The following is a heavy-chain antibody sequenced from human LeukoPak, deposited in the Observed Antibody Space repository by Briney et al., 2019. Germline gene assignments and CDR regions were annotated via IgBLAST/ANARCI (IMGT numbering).Heavy chain of an antibody. V-gene: IGHV3-48*03. CDR3: ARERDSSGWYGRYYYYMDV. J-gene: IGHJ6*03. Sequence: GGSLRLSCAASGFTFSSYEMNWVRQAPGKGLEWVSYISSSGSTIYYADSVKGRFTISRDNAKNSLYLQMNSLRAEDTAVYYCARERDSSGWYGRYYYYMDVWGKGTTVTISS. D-gene: IGHD6-19*01. CDR2: ISSSGSTI. CDR1: GFTFSSYE.